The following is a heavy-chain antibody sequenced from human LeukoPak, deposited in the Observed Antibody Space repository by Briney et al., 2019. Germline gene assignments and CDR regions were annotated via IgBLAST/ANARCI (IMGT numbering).Heavy chain of an antibody. CDR2: IYYSEST. CDR1: GGSISSYY. J-gene: IGHJ6*03. D-gene: IGHD4-11*01. Sequence: SETLSLTCTVSGGSISSYYWSWIRQPPGKGLEWIGYIYYSESTNYNPSLKSRVTISVDTSKNQFSLKLSSVTAADTAVYYCARLTAYSNYYYYYMDVWGKGTTVTVSS. CDR3: ARLTAYSNYYYYYMDV. V-gene: IGHV4-59*01.